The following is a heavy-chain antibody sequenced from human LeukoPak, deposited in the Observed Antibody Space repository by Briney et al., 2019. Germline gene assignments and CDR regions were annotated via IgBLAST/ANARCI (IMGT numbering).Heavy chain of an antibody. CDR2: ISYDGSNK. D-gene: IGHD1-1*01. Sequence: PGGSLRLSCAASGFTVSSNYMSWVRQAPGKGLEWVAVISYDGSNKYYADSVKGRFTISRDNSKNTLYLQMNSLRAEDTAVYYCAREKPSGTTRYAFDIWGQGTMVTVSS. CDR3: AREKPSGTTRYAFDI. CDR1: GFTVSSNY. V-gene: IGHV3-30-3*01. J-gene: IGHJ3*02.